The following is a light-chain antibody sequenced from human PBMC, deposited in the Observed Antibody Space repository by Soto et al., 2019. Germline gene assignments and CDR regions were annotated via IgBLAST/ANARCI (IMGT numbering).Light chain of an antibody. CDR1: SSNIGSNT. CDR3: AAWDDRLKAPYV. CDR2: SNN. Sequence: QSVLTQPPSASGTPGQRVTISCSGSSSNIGSNTVNWYQQLPGTAPQLLIYSNNQRPSGVPDRFSGSKSGTSASLAISGLQSEEGADYFRAAWDDRLKAPYVLGTGTKVTVL. J-gene: IGLJ1*01. V-gene: IGLV1-44*01.